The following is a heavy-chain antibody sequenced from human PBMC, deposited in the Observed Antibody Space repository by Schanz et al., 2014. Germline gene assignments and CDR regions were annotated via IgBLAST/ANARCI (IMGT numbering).Heavy chain of an antibody. CDR2: MYINSGST. CDR3: ARDGFGGYLDS. Sequence: EVQLVESGGGLIQPGGSLRLSCAVSGFTVNTNYMSWVRQAPGKGLEWISSMYINSGSTQYADSVKGRFIISRDSSKNTLFLQMNSLRPEDTAVYYCARDGFGGYLDSWGQGTLVTVSS. J-gene: IGHJ4*02. V-gene: IGHV3-53*01. CDR1: GFTVNTNY. D-gene: IGHD3-10*01.